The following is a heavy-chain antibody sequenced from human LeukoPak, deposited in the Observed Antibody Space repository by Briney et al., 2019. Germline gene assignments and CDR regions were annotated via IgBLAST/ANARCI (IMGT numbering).Heavy chain of an antibody. J-gene: IGHJ3*02. D-gene: IGHD4-17*01. V-gene: IGHV3-11*06. Sequence: PGGFLRLSCAASGFTFSDYYMSWIRQAPGKGLEWVSYISSGSSYIYYADSVKGRFTISRDNAKNSLYLQMNSLRAEDTAVYYCARGNHDYGDAFDIWGQGTMVTVSS. CDR1: GFTFSDYY. CDR2: ISSGSSYI. CDR3: ARGNHDYGDAFDI.